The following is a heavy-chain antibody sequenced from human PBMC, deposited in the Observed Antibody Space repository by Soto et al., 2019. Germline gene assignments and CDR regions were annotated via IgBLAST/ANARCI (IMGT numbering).Heavy chain of an antibody. D-gene: IGHD3-10*01. V-gene: IGHV3-48*01. CDR3: ARAPRAYGSGSYYGY. J-gene: IGHJ4*02. CDR1: GFTFSSYS. Sequence: EVQLVESGGGLVQPGGSLRLSCAASGFTFSSYSMNWVRQAPGKGLEWVSYISSSSSTIYYADSVKGQFTISRDNAKNSLYLQMNSLRAEDTAVYYCARAPRAYGSGSYYGYWGQGTLVTVSS. CDR2: ISSSSSTI.